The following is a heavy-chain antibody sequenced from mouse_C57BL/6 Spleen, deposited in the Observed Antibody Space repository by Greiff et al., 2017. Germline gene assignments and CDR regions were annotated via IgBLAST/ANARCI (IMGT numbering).Heavy chain of an antibody. CDR1: GYTFTSSG. CDR3: ESFEVYYAMDY. J-gene: IGHJ4*01. CDR2: IYPRSGNT. V-gene: IGHV1-81*01. Sequence: QVQLQQSGAELARPGASVKLSCKASGYTFTSSGISWVKQRTGQGLEWIGEIYPRSGNTYYNEKFKGKATLTADKSSSTAYMELRSLTSEDSAVYFCESFEVYYAMDYWGQGTSVTVSS.